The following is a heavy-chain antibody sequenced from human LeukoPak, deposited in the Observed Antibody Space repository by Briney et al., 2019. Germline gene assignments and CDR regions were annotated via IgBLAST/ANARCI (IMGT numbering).Heavy chain of an antibody. CDR2: IIPMFGSP. D-gene: IGHD1-1*01. J-gene: IGHJ4*02. CDR3: ARWAGSCTANNCYMPLDY. CDR1: GGTFSTYS. V-gene: IGHV1-69*01. Sequence: SVKVSCKASGGTFSTYSINWVRQAPGQGLERMGGIIPMFGSPNYAQKFQGRVTITADASTSTAYMELRSLTSGDTAVYFCARWAGSCTANNCYMPLDYWGQGTLVTVSS.